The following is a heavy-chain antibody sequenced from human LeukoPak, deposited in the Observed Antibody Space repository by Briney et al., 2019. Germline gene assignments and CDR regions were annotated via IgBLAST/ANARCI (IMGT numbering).Heavy chain of an antibody. J-gene: IGHJ4*02. CDR2: IKQDGSEK. V-gene: IGHV3-7*01. Sequence: PGGSLRLSCAASGFTFSSYWMSWVRQAPGKGLEWVANIKQDGSEKYYVDSVKGRFTISRDNAKNSLYLQMNSLRAEDTAVYYCARARVYDYGDPFDYWGQGTLVTVSS. CDR1: GFTFSSYW. D-gene: IGHD4-17*01. CDR3: ARARVYDYGDPFDY.